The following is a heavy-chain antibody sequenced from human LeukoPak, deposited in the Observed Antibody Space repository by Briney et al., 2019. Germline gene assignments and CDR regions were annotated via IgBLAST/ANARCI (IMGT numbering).Heavy chain of an antibody. CDR1: GGSFSGYY. J-gene: IGHJ5*02. V-gene: IGHV4-34*01. Sequence: SETLSLTCAVYGGSFSGYYWSWIRQPPGKGLEWIGEINHSGSTNYNPSLKSRVTISVDTSKNQFSLKLSSVTAADTAVYYCARRTPLTYWFDPWGQGTLVTVSS. CDR2: INHSGST. CDR3: ARRTPLTYWFDP.